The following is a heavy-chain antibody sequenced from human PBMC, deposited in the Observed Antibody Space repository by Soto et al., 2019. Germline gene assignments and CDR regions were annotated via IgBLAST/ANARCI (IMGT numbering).Heavy chain of an antibody. CDR1: GFTFSSYG. CDR3: ARDSGIPYCSSTSCSRGTYYYYYYGMDV. V-gene: IGHV3-21*01. J-gene: IGHJ6*02. Sequence: GGSLRLSCAASGFTFSSYGMHWVRQAPGKGLEWVSSISSSSSYIYYADSVKGRFTISRDNTKNSLYLQMNSLRAEDTAVYYCARDSGIPYCSSTSCSRGTYYYYYYGMDVWGQGTTVTVSS. D-gene: IGHD2-2*01. CDR2: ISSSSSYI.